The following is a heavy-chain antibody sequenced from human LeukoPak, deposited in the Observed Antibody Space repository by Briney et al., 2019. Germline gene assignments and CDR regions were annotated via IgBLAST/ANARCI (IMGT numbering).Heavy chain of an antibody. Sequence: SETLSLTCAVSGGSISSYYWSWIRQPPGKGLEWIGFIYYSGSTNYNPSLQSRVTISVNTSKNQFSLKLSSVTAADTAVYYCARARTPGVRFDYWGQGTLVTVSS. D-gene: IGHD3-10*01. V-gene: IGHV4-59*01. CDR3: ARARTPGVRFDY. J-gene: IGHJ4*02. CDR2: IYYSGST. CDR1: GGSISSYY.